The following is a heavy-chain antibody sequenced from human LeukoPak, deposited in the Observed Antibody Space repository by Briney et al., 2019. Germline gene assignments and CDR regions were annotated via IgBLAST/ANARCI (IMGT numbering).Heavy chain of an antibody. Sequence: PSETLSLTCAVSGYSISSGYYWGWIRQPPGKGLEWIGSIYHSGSTYYNPSLKSRVTISVDTSKNQFSLKLSSVTAADTAVYYCARDLWYDQGIDIWGQGTMVTVSS. CDR2: IYHSGST. CDR1: GYSISSGYY. J-gene: IGHJ3*02. V-gene: IGHV4-38-2*02. D-gene: IGHD3-10*01. CDR3: ARDLWYDQGIDI.